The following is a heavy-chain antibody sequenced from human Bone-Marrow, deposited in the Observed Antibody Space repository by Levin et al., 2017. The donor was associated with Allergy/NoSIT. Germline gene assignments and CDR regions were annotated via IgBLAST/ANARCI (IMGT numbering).Heavy chain of an antibody. CDR3: ARHLFGRSKYYAVAGNHFDY. D-gene: IGHD6-19*01. CDR1: GGSISSSSYY. J-gene: IGHJ4*02. V-gene: IGHV4-39*01. CDR2: IYYSGST. Sequence: SETLSLTCTVSGGSISSSSYYWGWIRQPPGTGLEWIGSIYYSGSTYYNPSLKSRVTISVDTSKNQFSLKLSSVTAADTAVYYCARHLFGRSKYYAVAGNHFDYWGQGTLVTVSS.